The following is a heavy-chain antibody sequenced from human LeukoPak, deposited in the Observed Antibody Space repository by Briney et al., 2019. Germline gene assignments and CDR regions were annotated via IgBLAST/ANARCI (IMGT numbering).Heavy chain of an antibody. CDR2: IYHSGST. CDR3: AREVNHYGLRRNSFDP. J-gene: IGHJ5*02. CDR1: GGSFSGYY. Sequence: SETLSLTCAVYGGSFSGYYWSWIRQPPGKGLEWIGYIYHSGSTYYNPSLKSRVTISVDTSKNQFSLKLSSVTAADTAVYYCAREVNHYGLRRNSFDPWGQGSKVTVSS. V-gene: IGHV4-34*01. D-gene: IGHD3/OR15-3a*01.